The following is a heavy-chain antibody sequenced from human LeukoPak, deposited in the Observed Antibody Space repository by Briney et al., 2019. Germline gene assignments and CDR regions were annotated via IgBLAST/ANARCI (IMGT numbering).Heavy chain of an antibody. Sequence: SETLSPTCAVSGVSPSADFWSTGSQPPGKGLEWIGEINHSGSTNYNPSLKSRVTISVDTSKNQFSLKLSSVTAADTAVYYCSRGKLRRYLVAGVFDYGGQGTLVTVSS. CDR2: INHSGST. V-gene: IGHV4-34*01. J-gene: IGHJ4*02. CDR3: SRGKLRRYLVAGVFDY. D-gene: IGHD2-15*01. CDR1: GVSPSADF.